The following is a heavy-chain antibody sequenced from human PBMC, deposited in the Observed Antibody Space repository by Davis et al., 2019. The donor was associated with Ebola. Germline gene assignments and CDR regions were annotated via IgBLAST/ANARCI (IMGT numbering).Heavy chain of an antibody. D-gene: IGHD4-17*01. V-gene: IGHV3-53*01. J-gene: IGHJ2*01. Sequence: GESLKISCAASGFIVSDKYMSWVRQAPGKGLEWVSVIYRDERTYYADSVKGRFTVSRDNSENMVYLQMSTLRAEDTAVYYCARHINGDFWYFDLWGRGTRVTVSS. CDR2: IYRDERT. CDR3: ARHINGDFWYFDL. CDR1: GFIVSDKY.